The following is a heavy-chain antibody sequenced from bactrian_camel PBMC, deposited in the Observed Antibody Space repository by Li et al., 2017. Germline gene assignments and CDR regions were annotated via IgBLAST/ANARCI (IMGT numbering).Heavy chain of an antibody. V-gene: IGHV3S1*01. CDR3: AADCVLLPQGSYWDKLHEYNF. D-gene: IGHD2*01. CDR1: GYVYNSWSGSC. CDR2: VFSAGGST. Sequence: HVQLVESGGGSVQPGGQLKLSCVSSGYVYNSWSGSCMAWFRQLPGKEREAVASVFSAGGSTYYADSVQGRFTISQDNATNTVYLQMNSLKPEDTAMYYCAADCVLLPQGSYWDKLHEYNFWGQGTQVTVS. J-gene: IGHJ4*01.